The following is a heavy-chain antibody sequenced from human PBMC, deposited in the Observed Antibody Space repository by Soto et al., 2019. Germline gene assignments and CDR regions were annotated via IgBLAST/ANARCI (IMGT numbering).Heavy chain of an antibody. J-gene: IGHJ4*02. CDR3: ARPEPLWSLWSPAVDY. D-gene: IGHD5-18*01. Sequence: HGESLKISCKGSGYSFTSYWIGWVRQMPGKGLEWMGIIYPRDSDTRYSPSFQGQVTISADKSISTAYLQWSSLKASDTAMYYCARPEPLWSLWSPAVDYWGQGTLVNVSS. CDR2: IYPRDSDT. V-gene: IGHV5-51*01. CDR1: GYSFTSYW.